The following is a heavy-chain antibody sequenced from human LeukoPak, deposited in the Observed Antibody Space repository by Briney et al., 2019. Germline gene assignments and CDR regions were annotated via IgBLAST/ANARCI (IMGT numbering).Heavy chain of an antibody. J-gene: IGHJ4*02. CDR2: IKSKTDGGTT. CDR1: GFTFNNAW. V-gene: IGHV3-15*01. D-gene: IGHD1-26*01. Sequence: GGSLRLSCAAPGFTFNNAWMSWVRQAPGKGLERVGRIKSKTDGGTTEYAAPMRGRFTISRDDSKNTLYLQMNSLKTEDTAMYYCTTYLGATSRDYFDYWSQGTLVTVSS. CDR3: TTYLGATSRDYFDY.